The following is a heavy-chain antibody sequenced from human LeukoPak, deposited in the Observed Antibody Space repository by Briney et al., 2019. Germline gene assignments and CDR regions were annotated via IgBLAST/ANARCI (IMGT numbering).Heavy chain of an antibody. CDR3: ARGGSVRGVISLGGLDY. D-gene: IGHD3-10*01. J-gene: IGHJ4*02. Sequence: PSETLSLTCTVSGGSISSYYWSWIRQPPGKGLEWIGYIYYSGSTNYNPSLKSRVTISVDTSKNQFSLKLSSVTAADTAVYYCARGGSVRGVISLGGLDYWGQGTLVTVSS. CDR1: GGSISSYY. V-gene: IGHV4-59*01. CDR2: IYYSGST.